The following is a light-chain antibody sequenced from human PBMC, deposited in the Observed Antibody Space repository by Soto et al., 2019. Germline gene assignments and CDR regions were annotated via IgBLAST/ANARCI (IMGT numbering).Light chain of an antibody. J-gene: IGKJ5*01. CDR3: QQYGSSPPIT. Sequence: IVLTHAPGTLCFSPGEIATLSCRAIQSVSSSYLAWYQQKPGQAPRLLIYGASSRATGIPDRFSGSGSGTDFTLTISRLEPEDFAVYYCQQYGSSPPITFGQGTRLEIK. V-gene: IGKV3-20*01. CDR1: QSVSSSY. CDR2: GAS.